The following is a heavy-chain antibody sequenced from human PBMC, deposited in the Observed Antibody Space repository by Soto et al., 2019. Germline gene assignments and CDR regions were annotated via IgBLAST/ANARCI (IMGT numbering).Heavy chain of an antibody. CDR1: GFTFGDYA. V-gene: IGHV3-49*03. CDR2: IRSKAYGGTT. J-gene: IGHJ4*02. D-gene: IGHD3-22*01. Sequence: PGGSLRLSCTASGFTFGDYAMSWFRQAPGKGLEWVGFIRSKAYGGTTGYAASVKDRFTISRDDSKSIAYLQMNSLKTEDTAVYYCTRPYYYDSTGYQRYWGQGTLVTAPQ. CDR3: TRPYYYDSTGYQRY.